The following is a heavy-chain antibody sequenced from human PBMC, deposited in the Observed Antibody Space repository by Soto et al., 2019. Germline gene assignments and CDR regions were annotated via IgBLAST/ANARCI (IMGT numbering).Heavy chain of an antibody. V-gene: IGHV3-11*01. J-gene: IGHJ6*02. CDR1: GFTFSDYY. Sequence: GGSLRLSCAASGFTFSDYYMTWIRQAPGKGLEWVSYISSSGSTIYYADYVKGRFTISRDNAKNSLYLQMNSLGAEDTAVYYCARDVGVRGVIYYYYYGMDVWGQGTTVTVSS. CDR3: ARDVGVRGVIYYYYYGMDV. CDR2: ISSSGSTI. D-gene: IGHD3-10*01.